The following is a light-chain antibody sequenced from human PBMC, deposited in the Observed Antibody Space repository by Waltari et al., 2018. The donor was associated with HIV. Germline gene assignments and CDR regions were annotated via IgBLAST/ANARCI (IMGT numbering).Light chain of an antibody. CDR2: EVS. CDR1: SSDVGSYKL. V-gene: IGLV2-23*02. CDR3: CSYAGSSTLI. Sequence: QSALNQPASVSGSPGQSITISCTGTSSDVGSYKLVSWYQQNPDKAPKLMIYEVSKRPSGVSNRFSGSKSGNTASLTISGLQAEDEAAYYCCSYAGSSTLIFGGGTKLTVL. J-gene: IGLJ2*01.